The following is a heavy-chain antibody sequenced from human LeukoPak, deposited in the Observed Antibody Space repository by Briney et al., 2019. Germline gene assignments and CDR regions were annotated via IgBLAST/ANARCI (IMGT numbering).Heavy chain of an antibody. Sequence: PGGSLRLSCAASGIIFSSYWMHWVRQAPGKGLVWVSRINSDGSSTSYADSVKGRFTISRDNAKNTLYLQMNSLRAEDTAVYYCARRYGSGSNFYMDVWGKGTTVTVSS. J-gene: IGHJ6*03. CDR3: ARRYGSGSNFYMDV. CDR1: GIIFSSYW. CDR2: INSDGSST. V-gene: IGHV3-74*01. D-gene: IGHD3-10*01.